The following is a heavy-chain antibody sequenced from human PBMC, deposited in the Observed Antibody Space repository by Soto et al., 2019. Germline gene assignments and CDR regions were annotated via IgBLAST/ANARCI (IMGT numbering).Heavy chain of an antibody. J-gene: IGHJ6*02. CDR2: ISAYNGNT. CDR1: GYTFTSYG. CDR3: AREVETTHYYCYGMDV. D-gene: IGHD1-1*01. Sequence: QVQLVQSGAEVKKPGASVKVSCKASGYTFTSYGISWVRQAPGQGLEWMGWISAYNGNTNYAQKLQGRVTMTTDTSTRTAYMELRSLRSDVTAVYYCAREVETTHYYCYGMDVWGQGTTVTVSS. V-gene: IGHV1-18*01.